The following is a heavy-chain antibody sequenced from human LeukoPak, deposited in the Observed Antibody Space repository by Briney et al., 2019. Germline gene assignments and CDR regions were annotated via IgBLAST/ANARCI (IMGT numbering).Heavy chain of an antibody. Sequence: PPGTLSLTCTVSGCSISSDYWSWIRQPPGKGLEWVGYMYNSGSTNYNPSLMSRGTISSDMYKNQFSLRMSSVPTADTPAYYCGGGDIWDYGYWSQGILVTVSS. CDR1: GCSISSDY. J-gene: IGHJ4*02. CDR2: MYNSGST. D-gene: IGHD1-7*01. V-gene: IGHV4-59*12. CDR3: GGGDIWDYGY.